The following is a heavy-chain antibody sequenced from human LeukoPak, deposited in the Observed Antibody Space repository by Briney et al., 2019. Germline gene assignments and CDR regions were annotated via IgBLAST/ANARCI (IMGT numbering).Heavy chain of an antibody. CDR3: ARVERLGYEDY. CDR2: TSHSGST. Sequence: SETLTLTCAVCGGSFSGYYWSWLRQPPGKGLEWIGETSHSGSTNYNPSLESRVTISADTSKNQFSLKLTSVTAADTAVYYCARVERLGYEDYWGQGTLVTVSS. CDR1: GGSFSGYY. V-gene: IGHV4-34*01. J-gene: IGHJ4*02. D-gene: IGHD2-15*01.